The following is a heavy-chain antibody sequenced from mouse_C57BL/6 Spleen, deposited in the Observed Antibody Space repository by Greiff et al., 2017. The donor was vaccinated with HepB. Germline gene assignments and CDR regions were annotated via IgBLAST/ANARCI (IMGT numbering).Heavy chain of an antibody. CDR2: INPGSGGT. CDR1: GYAFTNYL. Sequence: QVQLQQSGAELVRPGTSVKVSCKASGYAFTNYLIEWVKQRPGQGLEWIGVINPGSGGTNYNEKFKGKATLTADKSSSTAYMQLSSLTSEDSAVYFCASPYGYDGGFAYWGQGTLVTVSA. V-gene: IGHV1-54*01. CDR3: ASPYGYDGGFAY. D-gene: IGHD2-2*01. J-gene: IGHJ3*01.